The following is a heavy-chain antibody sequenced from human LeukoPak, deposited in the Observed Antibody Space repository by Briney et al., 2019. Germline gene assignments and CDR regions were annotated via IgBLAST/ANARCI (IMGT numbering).Heavy chain of an antibody. D-gene: IGHD1-26*01. V-gene: IGHV4-61*01. CDR2: IYNGVNT. CDR3: ARSRAFNSGAFDP. J-gene: IGHJ5*02. Sequence: SETLSLTCTVSGASVSSASYWTWIRPPPGKGVEWIAHIYNGVNTNYNPSLKSRVTISVVTSKNQFSLRLNSVTAADTAVYYCARSRAFNSGAFDPWGQGSLVTVSS. CDR1: GASVSSASY.